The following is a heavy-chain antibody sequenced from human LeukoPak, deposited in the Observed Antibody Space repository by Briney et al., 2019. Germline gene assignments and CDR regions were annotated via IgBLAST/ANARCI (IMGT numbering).Heavy chain of an antibody. D-gene: IGHD2-2*01. Sequence: GGSLRLSCAASGFTFSSYGMHWVRQAPGKGLEWVAVISYDGSNKYYADSVKGRFTISRDNSKNTLYLQMNSLRAEDTAVYYCASPHLGYCSSTSCTARNYGMDVWGQGTTVTVSS. V-gene: IGHV3-30*03. CDR2: ISYDGSNK. J-gene: IGHJ6*02. CDR1: GFTFSSYG. CDR3: ASPHLGYCSSTSCTARNYGMDV.